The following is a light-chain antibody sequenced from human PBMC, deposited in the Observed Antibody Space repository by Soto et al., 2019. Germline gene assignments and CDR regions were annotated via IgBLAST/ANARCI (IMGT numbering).Light chain of an antibody. CDR1: QSVSSPY. V-gene: IGKV3-20*01. J-gene: IGKJ3*01. Sequence: EVVLTQSPVTLSLSPGERATLSCRASQSVSSPYLAWYQKKPGQPPRLLIYGASSRATDIPDRFIGSGSGTESTLTIARLAPEAFEMYYCQQYGSSPFSFGPGTKVDI. CDR3: QQYGSSPFS. CDR2: GAS.